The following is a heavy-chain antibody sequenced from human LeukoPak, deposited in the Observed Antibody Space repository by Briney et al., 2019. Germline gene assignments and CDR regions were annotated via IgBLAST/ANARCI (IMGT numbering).Heavy chain of an antibody. CDR1: GYTFTGYY. V-gene: IGHV1-2*02. Sequence: ASVKVSCKASGYTFTGYYMHWVRQAPGQGLEWMGWINPNSGGTNYAQKFQGRVTMTRDTSISTAYMELSRLRSDDTAVYYCARDRRFTIFGVVTHDAFDIWGQGTMVTVSS. J-gene: IGHJ3*02. CDR2: INPNSGGT. CDR3: ARDRRFTIFGVVTHDAFDI. D-gene: IGHD3-3*01.